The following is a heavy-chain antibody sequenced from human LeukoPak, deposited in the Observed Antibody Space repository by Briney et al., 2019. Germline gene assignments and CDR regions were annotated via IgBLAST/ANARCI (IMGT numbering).Heavy chain of an antibody. CDR3: ARSLYGDYGYFQH. D-gene: IGHD4-17*01. CDR2: IYYSGST. J-gene: IGHJ1*01. V-gene: IGHV4-30-4*01. CDR1: GGSISSGDYY. Sequence: SQTLSLTCTVSGGSISSGDYYWSWIRQPPGKGLEWIGYIYYSGSTYYNPSLKSRVTISVDTSENQFSLKLSSVTAADTAVYYCARSLYGDYGYFQHWGQGTLVTVSS.